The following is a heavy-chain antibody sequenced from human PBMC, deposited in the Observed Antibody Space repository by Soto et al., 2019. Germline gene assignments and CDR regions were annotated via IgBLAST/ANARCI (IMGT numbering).Heavy chain of an antibody. Sequence: EASVKVSCKASGYTFTSYGISWVRQAHGQGLEWMGWISAYNGNTNYAQKLQGRVTMTTDTSTSTAYMELRSLRSDDTAVYYCARERINYYDSSGYFYRHDAFDIWGQGTMVTVSS. J-gene: IGHJ3*02. CDR3: ARERINYYDSSGYFYRHDAFDI. V-gene: IGHV1-18*01. CDR1: GYTFTSYG. CDR2: ISAYNGNT. D-gene: IGHD3-22*01.